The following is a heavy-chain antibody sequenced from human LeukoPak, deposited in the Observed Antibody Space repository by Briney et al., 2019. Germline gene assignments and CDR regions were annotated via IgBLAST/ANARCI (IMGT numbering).Heavy chain of an antibody. CDR3: ARADSSGPNWFDP. CDR2: IYHSGST. Sequence: SETLSLTCAVSGGSISSGGYSWSWIRQPPGKGLEWIGYIYHSGSTYYNPSLKSRVTISVDRSRNQFSLKLSSVTAADTAVYYCARADSSGPNWFDPRGQGTLVTVSS. D-gene: IGHD3-22*01. V-gene: IGHV4-30-2*01. CDR1: GGSISSGGYS. J-gene: IGHJ5*02.